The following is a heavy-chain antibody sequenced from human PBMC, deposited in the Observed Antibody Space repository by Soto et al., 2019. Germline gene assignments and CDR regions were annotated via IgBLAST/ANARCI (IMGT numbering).Heavy chain of an antibody. J-gene: IGHJ2*01. V-gene: IGHV2-5*02. Sequence: QITLKESGPPLVKPTQTLTLTCTFSGFSLSTSGVGVGWIRQPPGKALEWLALIYWDDDKRYSPSLKSRLTITKDTSKNQVVLTMTNMDPVDTATYYCARTERIAAADDYWYFDLWGRGTLVTVSS. CDR3: ARTERIAAADDYWYFDL. CDR2: IYWDDDK. CDR1: GFSLSTSGVG. D-gene: IGHD6-13*01.